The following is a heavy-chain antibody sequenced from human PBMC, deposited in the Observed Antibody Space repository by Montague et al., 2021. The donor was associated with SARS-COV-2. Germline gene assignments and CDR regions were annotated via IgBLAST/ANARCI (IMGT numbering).Heavy chain of an antibody. Sequence: ETLSLTCAVSGGSISSSNWWSWVRQPPGKGLEWIGEIHHSGSTNYNPSLKSRDTMSVDKSKNQFSLRLSSVTAADTAVYCCARESDCSSSSCLSLSYNNGIDVWGQGTTVTVTS. CDR2: IHHSGST. CDR1: GGSISSSNW. CDR3: ARESDCSSSSCLSLSYNNGIDV. D-gene: IGHD2-2*01. V-gene: IGHV4-4*01. J-gene: IGHJ6*02.